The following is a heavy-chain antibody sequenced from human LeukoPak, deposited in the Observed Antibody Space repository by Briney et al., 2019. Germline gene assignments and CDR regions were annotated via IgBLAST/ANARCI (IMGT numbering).Heavy chain of an antibody. CDR3: AKHDDYYDSSGSDY. CDR1: GFTFSSYA. J-gene: IGHJ4*02. Sequence: GGSLRLSCAASGFTFSSYAMSWVCQAPGKGLEWVSAISGSGGSTYYADSVKGRFTISRDNSKNTLYLQMNSLRAEDTAVYYCAKHDDYYDSSGSDYWGQGTLVTVSS. V-gene: IGHV3-23*01. CDR2: ISGSGGST. D-gene: IGHD3-22*01.